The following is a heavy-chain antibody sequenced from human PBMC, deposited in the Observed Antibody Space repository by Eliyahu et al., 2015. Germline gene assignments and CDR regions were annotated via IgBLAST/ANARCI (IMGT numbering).Heavy chain of an antibody. CDR2: LNRDGSST. D-gene: IGHD4-17*01. V-gene: IGHV3-74*01. CDR3: ARGHSTAYGVDV. J-gene: IGHJ6*02. Sequence: EVQLVESGGGLVQPGGSLRLSCAASGFTCSSYYMHWVRQAPEKGLVWVSRLNRDGSSTNYADSVKGRFTISRDNAKNTLYLQMNSLRAEDTAVYYCARGHSTAYGVDVWGQGTTVTVSS. CDR1: GFTCSSYY.